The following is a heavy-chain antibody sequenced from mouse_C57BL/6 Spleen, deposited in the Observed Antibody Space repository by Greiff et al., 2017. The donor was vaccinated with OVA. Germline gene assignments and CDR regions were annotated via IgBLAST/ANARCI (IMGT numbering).Heavy chain of an antibody. D-gene: IGHD4-1*01. CDR2: IRHKANGYTT. Sequence: EVKLMESGGGLVQPGGSLSLSCAASGFTFTDYYMSWVRQPPGKALEWLGFIRHKANGYTTEYSASVKGRFTISRDNSQSILYLQMNALRAEDSATYYCARYPPGTQAMDYWGQGTSVTVSS. V-gene: IGHV7-3*01. CDR1: GFTFTDYY. J-gene: IGHJ4*01. CDR3: ARYPPGTQAMDY.